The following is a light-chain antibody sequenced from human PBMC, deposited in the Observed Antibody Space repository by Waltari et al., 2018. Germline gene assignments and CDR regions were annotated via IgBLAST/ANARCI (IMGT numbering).Light chain of an antibody. CDR3: CSYAGSYVI. Sequence: QSGLTQPRSVSGPPGQSVTIPRTGLCSGAGEHKFASWYQQHPGKAPKLMIYDGNKRPSGVPDRFSGSKSANTASLTISGLQAEDEADYSCCSYAGSYVIFGEGTKLTVL. V-gene: IGLV2-11*02. CDR2: DGN. CDR1: CSGAGEHKF. J-gene: IGLJ2*01.